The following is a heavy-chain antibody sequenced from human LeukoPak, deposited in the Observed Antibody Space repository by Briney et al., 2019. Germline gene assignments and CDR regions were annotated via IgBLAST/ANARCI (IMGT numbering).Heavy chain of an antibody. CDR3: ARDTGSSSFSFLSPGTLYYYYYYTDV. Sequence: SETLSLTCAVYGGSFSGYYWSWIRQPPGKGLEWIGEINHSGSTNYNPSLKSRVTISVDTSKNQFSLKLSSVTAADTAVYYCARDTGSSSFSFLSPGTLYYYYYYTDVWGKGTTVTVSS. CDR1: GGSFSGYY. CDR2: INHSGST. D-gene: IGHD6-6*01. V-gene: IGHV4-34*01. J-gene: IGHJ6*03.